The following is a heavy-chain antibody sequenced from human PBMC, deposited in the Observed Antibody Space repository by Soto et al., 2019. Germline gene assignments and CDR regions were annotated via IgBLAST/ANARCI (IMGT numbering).Heavy chain of an antibody. Sequence: GSLRLSCAASGFTFSSYSMNWVRQAPGKGLEWVSYISTTSDTKYYADSVKGRFTISRDNAKNSLYLQMNSLRDEDTAVYYCARALRQWLADAFDIWGRGTMVTVSS. CDR3: ARALRQWLADAFDI. CDR1: GFTFSSYS. CDR2: ISTTSDTK. V-gene: IGHV3-48*02. J-gene: IGHJ3*02. D-gene: IGHD6-19*01.